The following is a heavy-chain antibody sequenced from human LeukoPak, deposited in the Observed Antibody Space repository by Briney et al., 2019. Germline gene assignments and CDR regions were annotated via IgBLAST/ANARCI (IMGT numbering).Heavy chain of an antibody. J-gene: IGHJ6*02. V-gene: IGHV3-30*18. CDR1: GLTFSSYG. Sequence: PGGSLRLSCAASGLTFSSYGMHWVRQAPGKGLEWVAVISYDGSNKYYADSVKGRFTISRDNSKNTLYLQMNSLRAEDTAVYYCAKSNIAAAGISDYYYGMDVWGQGTTVTVSS. CDR3: AKSNIAAAGISDYYYGMDV. D-gene: IGHD6-13*01. CDR2: ISYDGSNK.